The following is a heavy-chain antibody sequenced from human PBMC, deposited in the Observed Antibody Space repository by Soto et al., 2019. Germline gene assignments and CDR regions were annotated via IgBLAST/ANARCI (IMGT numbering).Heavy chain of an antibody. Sequence: SVKVSCKASGYTFTSYYMRWVRQSPGQGLEWMGIINPSGGSTSYAQKFQGRVTMTRDTSTSTVYMELSSLRSEDTAVYYCAREWSYDILTGHNWFDPWGQGTLVTVSS. CDR1: GYTFTSYY. D-gene: IGHD3-9*01. J-gene: IGHJ5*02. V-gene: IGHV1-46*01. CDR2: INPSGGST. CDR3: AREWSYDILTGHNWFDP.